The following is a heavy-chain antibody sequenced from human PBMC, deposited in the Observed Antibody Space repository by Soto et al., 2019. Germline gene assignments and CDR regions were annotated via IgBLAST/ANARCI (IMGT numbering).Heavy chain of an antibody. V-gene: IGHV4-39*01. CDR1: GGSISSSSYY. D-gene: IGHD1-7*01. J-gene: IGHJ4*02. CDR3: ARHPQWGELLFDY. CDR2: IYYSGST. Sequence: SETLSLTCTVSGGSISSSSYYWGWIRQPPGKGLEWIGSIYYSGSTYYNPSLKSRVTISVDTSKNQFSLKLSSVTAADTAVYYCARHPQWGELLFDYWGQGTLVTVSS.